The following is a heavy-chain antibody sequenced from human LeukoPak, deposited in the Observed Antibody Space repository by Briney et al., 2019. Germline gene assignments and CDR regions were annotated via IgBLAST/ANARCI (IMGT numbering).Heavy chain of an antibody. CDR1: GFTFSSYA. J-gene: IGHJ3*02. CDR2: ISYDGSNK. V-gene: IGHV3-30*04. CDR3: ARAQEYSSSPDAFDI. Sequence: PGGSLRLSCAASGFTFSSYAMHWVRQAPGRGLEWVAVISYDGSNKYYADSVKGRFTISRDNSKNTLYLQMNSLRAEDTAVYYCARAQEYSSSPDAFDIWGQGTMVTVSS. D-gene: IGHD6-13*01.